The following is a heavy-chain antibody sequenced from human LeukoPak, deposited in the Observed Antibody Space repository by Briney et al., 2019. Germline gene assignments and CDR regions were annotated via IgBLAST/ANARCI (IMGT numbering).Heavy chain of an antibody. J-gene: IGHJ6*03. CDR2: IYYSGST. CDR3: VCQSSSPGYYYYMDV. Sequence: KPSETLSHTCTVSGGSISSGDYYWSWIRQPPGKGLEWIGYIYYSGSTYYNPSLKSRVTISVDTSKNQFSLKLSSVTAADTAVYYGVCQSSSPGYYYYMDVWGKGTTVTVSS. V-gene: IGHV4-30-4*08. D-gene: IGHD2-2*01. CDR1: GGSISSGDYY.